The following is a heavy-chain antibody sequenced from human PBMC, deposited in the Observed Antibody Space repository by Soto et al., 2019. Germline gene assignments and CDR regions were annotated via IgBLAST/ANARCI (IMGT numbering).Heavy chain of an antibody. CDR3: ARGPYYYYYMDV. CDR1: GYTFTSYD. J-gene: IGHJ6*03. Sequence: QVQLVQSGAEVKKPGASVKVSCKASGYTFTSYDINWVRQATGQGLEWMGWMNPNSGNTGYAQKFQGRLTMTRNTSISTAYVELSSLRSEDTAVYYCARGPYYYYYMDVWGKGTTVTVSS. CDR2: MNPNSGNT. V-gene: IGHV1-8*01.